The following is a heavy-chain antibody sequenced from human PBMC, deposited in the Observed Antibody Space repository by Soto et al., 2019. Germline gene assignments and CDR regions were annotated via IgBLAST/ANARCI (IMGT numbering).Heavy chain of an antibody. CDR2: ISYDGSNK. CDR1: GFTFSSYA. V-gene: IGHV3-30-3*01. D-gene: IGHD3-10*01. CDR3: ARRDYYGSGSYGNDAFDI. J-gene: IGHJ3*02. Sequence: QVQLVESGGGVVQPGRSLRLSCAASGFTFSSYAMHWVCQAPGKGLEWVAAISYDGSNKYYADSVKGRFTISRDNSKNTLYLKKNSRRAEETAVYYCARRDYYGSGSYGNDAFDIWGQGTMVTVSS.